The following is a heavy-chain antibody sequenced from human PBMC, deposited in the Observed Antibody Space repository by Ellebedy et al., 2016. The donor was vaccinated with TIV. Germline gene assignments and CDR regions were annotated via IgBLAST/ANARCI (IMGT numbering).Heavy chain of an antibody. J-gene: IGHJ4*02. V-gene: IGHV4-39*02. CDR3: ARDWGRAAVL. CDR1: GGSVTRSNYY. Sequence: SETLSLXCTVSGGSVTRSNYYWGWIRQPPGKGLEWIGSIYYSGSTYDNPSLKSRVTISVDTSKNQFSLRLSSVTAADTAMYYCARDWGRAAVLWGQGTLVTVSS. D-gene: IGHD3-16*01. CDR2: IYYSGST.